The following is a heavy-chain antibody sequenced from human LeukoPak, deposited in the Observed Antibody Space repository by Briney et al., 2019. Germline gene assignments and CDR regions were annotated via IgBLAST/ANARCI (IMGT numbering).Heavy chain of an antibody. CDR1: GGSISSYY. D-gene: IGHD3-22*01. CDR3: ARQYYYDGSGPFQH. Sequence: SETLSLTCTVSGGSISSYYWSWIRQPPGKGLEWIGYIYYSGSTYYYNPSLKSRVTMSVDTSKNQFSLKLSSVTAADTAVYYCARQYYYDGSGPFQHWGQGTLVAVSS. V-gene: IGHV4-59*08. J-gene: IGHJ1*01. CDR2: IYYSGSTY.